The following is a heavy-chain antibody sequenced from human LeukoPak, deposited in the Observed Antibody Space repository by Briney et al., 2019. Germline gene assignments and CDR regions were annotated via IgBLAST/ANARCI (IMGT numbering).Heavy chain of an antibody. CDR2: INPNSGGS. CDR1: GYTFTAYY. Sequence: ASVKVSCKASGYTFTAYYIHWVRQAPGQGLEWMGWINPNSGGSNYAQKFQGRVTMTRDSSISTAYMELTRLRSDDTAVYYCAREGVLITTLDFWGQGNLVTVSS. V-gene: IGHV1-2*02. J-gene: IGHJ4*02. D-gene: IGHD3-22*01. CDR3: AREGVLITTLDF.